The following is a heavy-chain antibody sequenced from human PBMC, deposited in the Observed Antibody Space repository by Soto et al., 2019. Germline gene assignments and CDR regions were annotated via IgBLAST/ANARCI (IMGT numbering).Heavy chain of an antibody. CDR1: GFTFSGFG. CDR2: IWYDGSKK. CDR3: ARGRGGSYGGNSAHFDI. V-gene: IGHV3-33*01. D-gene: IGHD4-17*01. Sequence: QVQLVESGGGVVQPGTSLRLSCEASGFTFSGFGMHWVRQAPGKGLEWVAVIWYDGSKKYYADCVKGRFTISRDNSKNALYLQMNSLRAEDTAVYYCARGRGGSYGGNSAHFDIWGQGKLVTVSS. J-gene: IGHJ3*02.